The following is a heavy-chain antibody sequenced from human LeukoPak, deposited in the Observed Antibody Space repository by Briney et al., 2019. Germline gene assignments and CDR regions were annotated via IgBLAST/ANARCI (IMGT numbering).Heavy chain of an antibody. J-gene: IGHJ4*02. Sequence: ASVKVSCKASGYTFTTYHLHWVRQAPGQGLEWMGRINPNSGGTNYAQKFQGRVTMTRDTSISTAYMELSRLRSDDTAVYYCARLPYDFWSGYYRPLDYWGQGTLVTVSS. CDR3: ARLPYDFWSGYYRPLDY. D-gene: IGHD3-3*01. CDR2: INPNSGGT. CDR1: GYTFTTYH. V-gene: IGHV1-2*06.